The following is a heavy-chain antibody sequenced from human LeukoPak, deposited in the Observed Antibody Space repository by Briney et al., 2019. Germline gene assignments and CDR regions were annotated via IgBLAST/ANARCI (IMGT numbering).Heavy chain of an antibody. CDR2: IYYSGST. CDR1: GGSISNNNYY. J-gene: IGHJ5*02. CDR3: ARELKWGNWFDP. D-gene: IGHD1-26*01. Sequence: SETLSLTCTVSGGSISNNNYYWGWIRQPPGKGLEWIVIIYYSGSTYYNPSLKSRVTISVDTSKNQFSLKLSSVTAADTAVYSCARELKWGNWFDPCGQGTLVTVSS. V-gene: IGHV4-39*07.